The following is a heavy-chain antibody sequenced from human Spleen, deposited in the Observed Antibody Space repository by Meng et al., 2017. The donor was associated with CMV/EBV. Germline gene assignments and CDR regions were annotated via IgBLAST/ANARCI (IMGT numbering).Heavy chain of an antibody. CDR1: GGSIRKSSYY. CDR3: ARGEDAYYYDSSGPKGY. V-gene: IGHV4-39*07. CDR2: IYYSGST. J-gene: IGHJ4*02. Sequence: EQGHGLVKPSGTLSLTCTVSGGSIRKSSYYWGWIRQPPGKGLEWIGSIYYSGSTYYNPSLKSRVTISVDTSKNQFSLKLSSVTAADTAVYYCARGEDAYYYDSSGPKGYWGQGTLVTVSS. D-gene: IGHD3-22*01.